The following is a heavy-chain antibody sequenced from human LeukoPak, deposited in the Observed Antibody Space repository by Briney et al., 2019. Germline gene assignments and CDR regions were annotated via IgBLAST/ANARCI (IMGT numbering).Heavy chain of an antibody. CDR3: ARATRYSSSWYWHY. CDR2: INPNSGGT. D-gene: IGHD6-13*01. J-gene: IGHJ4*02. Sequence: GASVKVSCKASGYTFTGYYMHWVRQAPGQGLEWMGWINPNSGGTNYAQKFQGRVTMTRDTSISTAYMELSRLRSDDTAVYYCARATRYSSSWYWHYWGQRTLVTVSS. V-gene: IGHV1-2*02. CDR1: GYTFTGYY.